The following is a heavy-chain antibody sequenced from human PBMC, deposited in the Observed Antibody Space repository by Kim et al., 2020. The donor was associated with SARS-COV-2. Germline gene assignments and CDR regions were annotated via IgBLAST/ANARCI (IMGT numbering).Heavy chain of an antibody. D-gene: IGHD2-15*01. Sequence: HSGSTNYNPSLKSRVTISVDKSKNHFSLRLSPVTAADTAVYYCTDSGGFWGQGTLVTVSS. CDR2: HSGST. V-gene: IGHV4-4*02. J-gene: IGHJ4*02. CDR3: TDSGGF.